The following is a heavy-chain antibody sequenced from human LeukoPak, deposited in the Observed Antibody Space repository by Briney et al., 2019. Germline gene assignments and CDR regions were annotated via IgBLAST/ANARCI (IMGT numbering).Heavy chain of an antibody. CDR2: IYYSGST. Sequence: SQTLSLTCTVSGGSINSGGYYWTWIRQHPGKGLEWIGNIYYSGSTYFNPSLKTRITISIDTSKNQFSLKLSSVTAADTAVYYCARGVYYATKWGQGTLVTVSS. D-gene: IGHD3-10*01. J-gene: IGHJ4*02. CDR1: GGSINSGGYY. V-gene: IGHV4-31*03. CDR3: ARGVYYATK.